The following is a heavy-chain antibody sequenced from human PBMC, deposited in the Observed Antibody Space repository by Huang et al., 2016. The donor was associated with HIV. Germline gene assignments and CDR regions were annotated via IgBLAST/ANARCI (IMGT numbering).Heavy chain of an antibody. CDR2: ISTYNGNT. CDR3: TRGYYYADFDH. V-gene: IGHV1-18*04. J-gene: IGHJ4*02. CDR1: GYSFTSYG. Sequence: QLVQSGAEVKKPGASVKVSCKASGYSFTSYGISWVRQAPGQGLGWMGWISTYNGNTNYDQKLQGRVTMTTDTSTSTVYMELRSLRSDDTAVYYCTRGYYYADFDHWGQGTLVTVSS. D-gene: IGHD3-22*01.